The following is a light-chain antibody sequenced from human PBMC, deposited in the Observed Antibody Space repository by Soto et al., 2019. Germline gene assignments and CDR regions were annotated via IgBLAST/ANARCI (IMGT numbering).Light chain of an antibody. Sequence: DIVMTQSPDSLAVSLGERATINCKSSQSVLFSSNNKNYLAWYQQKPGQPPKLLIYWASTRESGVPDRFSGRGCGVDFTLTISSLQAEDVAFYYRQQYFSTPPLTFGGGNKVEIK. CDR2: WAS. CDR3: QQYFSTPPLT. V-gene: IGKV4-1*01. J-gene: IGKJ4*01. CDR1: QSVLFSSNNKNY.